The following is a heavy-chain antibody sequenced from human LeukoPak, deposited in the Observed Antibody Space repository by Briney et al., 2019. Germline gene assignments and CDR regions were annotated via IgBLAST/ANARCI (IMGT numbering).Heavy chain of an antibody. Sequence: ASVKVSCKASGYTFTSYAMHWVRQAPGQRLEWMGWINAGNGNTKYSQKFQGRVTITRDTSASTAYMELSSLRSEDTAVYYCARDMTAHYDILTGNLDYWGQGTLVTVPS. D-gene: IGHD3-9*01. V-gene: IGHV1-3*01. CDR1: GYTFTSYA. CDR2: INAGNGNT. CDR3: ARDMTAHYDILTGNLDY. J-gene: IGHJ4*02.